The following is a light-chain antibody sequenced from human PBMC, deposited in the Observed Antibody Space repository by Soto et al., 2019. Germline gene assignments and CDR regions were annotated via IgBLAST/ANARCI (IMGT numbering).Light chain of an antibody. CDR1: QSVGIN. CDR3: QQYNRWPPYT. J-gene: IGKJ2*01. CDR2: GAS. Sequence: EIVMTQPPAALSVSPGERATLSCRASQSVGINLAWYQHKPGQAPRLVLYGASTRATGVPARFSGCGSGTEFTLTIGSLQSEDFAVYYCQQYNRWPPYTFGQGTKVDI. V-gene: IGKV3-15*01.